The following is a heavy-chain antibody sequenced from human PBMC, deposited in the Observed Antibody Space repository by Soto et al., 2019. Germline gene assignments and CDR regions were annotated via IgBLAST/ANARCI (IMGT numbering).Heavy chain of an antibody. CDR3: ARMATFGSLNWFDP. D-gene: IGHD3-16*01. Sequence: SVRVSCKSSGYSFTNNDVSWVRQATGQGLEWMGWMNPGSGDTGYAQKFQGRVTMTRDISIATAYMELSSLRSDDTAIYYCARMATFGSLNWFDPWGQGTLVTVSS. CDR2: MNPGSGDT. J-gene: IGHJ5*02. CDR1: GYSFTNND. V-gene: IGHV1-8*01.